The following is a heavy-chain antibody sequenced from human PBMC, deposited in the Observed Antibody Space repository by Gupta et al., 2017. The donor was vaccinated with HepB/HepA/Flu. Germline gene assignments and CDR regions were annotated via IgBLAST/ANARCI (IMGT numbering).Heavy chain of an antibody. CDR3: AKDLDGDYYYGMDV. V-gene: IGHV3-9*01. CDR2: ISWNSGSI. Sequence: EVQLVESGGGLVQPGRSLRLSCAASGFTFDDYAMHWVRQAPGKGLEWVSGISWNSGSIGYADSVKGRFTISRDNAKNSLYLQMNSLRAEDTALYYCAKDLDGDYYYGMDVWGQGTTVTVSS. CDR1: GFTFDDYA. D-gene: IGHD4-17*01. J-gene: IGHJ6*02.